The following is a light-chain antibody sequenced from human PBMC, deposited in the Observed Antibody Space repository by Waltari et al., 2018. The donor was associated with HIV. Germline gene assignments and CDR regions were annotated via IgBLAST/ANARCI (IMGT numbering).Light chain of an antibody. CDR3: CSYERSRIMV. J-gene: IGLJ2*01. CDR2: EVN. Sequence: QSALTQPASVSACPGQSIPISCTGTSNDVGNYNLVYWYQQHPGKVPKLIIYEVNKRPSGASDRFSGSKSGYTASLTISGLQAEDEADYYCCSYERSRIMVVGGGTKLTVL. CDR1: SNDVGNYNL. V-gene: IGLV2-23*02.